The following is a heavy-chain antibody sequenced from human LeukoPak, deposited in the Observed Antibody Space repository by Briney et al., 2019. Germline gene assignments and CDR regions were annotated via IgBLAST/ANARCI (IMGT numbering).Heavy chain of an antibody. CDR2: IYYSGST. D-gene: IGHD1-7*01. Sequence: PSETLSLTCTVSGGSISSYYWSWIRQPPGKGLEWIGYIYYSGSTNYNPSLKSRVTMSVDTSKNQFSLKLSSVTAADTAVYYCARWNSRDAFDIWGQGTMVTVSS. CDR3: ARWNSRDAFDI. CDR1: GGSISSYY. J-gene: IGHJ3*02. V-gene: IGHV4-59*12.